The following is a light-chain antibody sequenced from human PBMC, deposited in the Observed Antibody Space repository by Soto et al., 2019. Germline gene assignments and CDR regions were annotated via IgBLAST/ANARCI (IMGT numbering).Light chain of an antibody. CDR2: GAS. J-gene: IGKJ2*01. CDR1: QSVSIN. CDR3: QQLNSYPYT. Sequence: TVLTQSPGTLSVSPGERASLSCRASQSVSINLAWYQQKPGQAPRLLIYGASTRATGIPARFSGSGSGTEFTLTISSLQPEDFATYYCQQLNSYPYTFGQGTKLEIK. V-gene: IGKV3-15*01.